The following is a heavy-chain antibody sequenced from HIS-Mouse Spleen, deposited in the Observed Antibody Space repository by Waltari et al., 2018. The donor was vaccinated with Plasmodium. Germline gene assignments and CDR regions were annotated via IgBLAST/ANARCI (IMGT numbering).Heavy chain of an antibody. Sequence: QVQLVESGGGVVQPGRSLRLSCAASGFTFSGYAMHWVRQAPGKGLEWVEVISYDGSNKYYADSVKGRFTISRDNSKNTLYLQMNSLRAEDTAVYYCALSGHWGQGTLVTVSS. CDR1: GFTFSGYA. J-gene: IGHJ4*02. CDR3: ALSGH. CDR2: ISYDGSNK. V-gene: IGHV3-30*04. D-gene: IGHD3-10*01.